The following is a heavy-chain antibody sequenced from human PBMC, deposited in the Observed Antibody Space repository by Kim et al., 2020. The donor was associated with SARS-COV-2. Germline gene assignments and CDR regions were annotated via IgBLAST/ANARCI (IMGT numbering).Heavy chain of an antibody. CDR2: ISWNSGSI. CDR1: GFTFDDYA. V-gene: IGHV3-9*01. CDR3: AKDRSAHSSSWLWYFDL. J-gene: IGHJ2*01. D-gene: IGHD6-13*01. Sequence: GGSLRLSCAASGFTFDDYAMHWVRQAPGKGLEWVSGISWNSGSIGYADSVKGRFTISRDNAKNSLYLQMNSLRAEDTALYYCAKDRSAHSSSWLWYFDLWGRGTLVTVSS.